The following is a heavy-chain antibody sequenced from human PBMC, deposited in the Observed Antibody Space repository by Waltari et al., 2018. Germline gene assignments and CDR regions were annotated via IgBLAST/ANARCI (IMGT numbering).Heavy chain of an antibody. V-gene: IGHV3-30*18. CDR1: GFPLSSTG. CDR2: ISYDGSNK. Sequence: QAQLVESGGGVVKPGRSMRLSCAASGFPLSSTGLEWVRQAPGKGLEGVAIISYDGSNKYYADSVKGRFTISRDNSKNTLYLEMNSLRAEDTAVYYCAKEVYYGLDVWGRGTTVTVSS. J-gene: IGHJ6*02. CDR3: AKEVYYGLDV.